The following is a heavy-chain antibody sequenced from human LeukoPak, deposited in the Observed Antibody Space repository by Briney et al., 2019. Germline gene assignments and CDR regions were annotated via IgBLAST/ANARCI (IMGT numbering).Heavy chain of an antibody. CDR2: IYSGGST. Sequence: GGSLRLSCAASGFTVSSNYMSWVRQAPGKGLEWVSVIYSGGSTYYADSVKGRFTISRDNSKNTLYLQMNSLRAEDTAVYYCARDDYDILTGYDDYWGQATLVTVSS. CDR3: ARDDYDILTGYDDY. V-gene: IGHV3-66*01. D-gene: IGHD3-9*01. J-gene: IGHJ4*02. CDR1: GFTVSSNY.